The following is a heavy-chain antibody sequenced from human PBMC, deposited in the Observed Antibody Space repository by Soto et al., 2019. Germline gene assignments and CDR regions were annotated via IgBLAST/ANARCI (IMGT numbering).Heavy chain of an antibody. Sequence: QVQLVESGGGVVQPGRSLRLSCAASGFTFSSYGMHWVRQAPGKGLEWVAVISYDGSNKYYADSVKGRFTISRDNSKNTLYLQMNSLRAEDTAVYYCAKENGVTIFGVDIRGTSGYFDYWGQGTLVTVSS. CDR2: ISYDGSNK. CDR1: GFTFSSYG. V-gene: IGHV3-30*18. CDR3: AKENGVTIFGVDIRGTSGYFDY. J-gene: IGHJ4*02. D-gene: IGHD3-3*01.